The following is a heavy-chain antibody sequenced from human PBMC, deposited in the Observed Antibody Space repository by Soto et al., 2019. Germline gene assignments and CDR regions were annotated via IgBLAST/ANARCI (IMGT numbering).Heavy chain of an antibody. Sequence: SGPTLVNPTETLTLTCTFSGFSLSTSGMCVSWIRQPPGKALEWLALIDWGDEKYYSTSLKTRLTISKDTSKNQVVLTMTNMDPVDTATYYCARIRNTRGSGWYYFDYWGQGTLVTVSS. CDR3: ARIRNTRGSGWYYFDY. V-gene: IGHV2-70*01. CDR2: IDWGDEK. CDR1: GFSLSTSGMC. D-gene: IGHD6-19*01. J-gene: IGHJ4*02.